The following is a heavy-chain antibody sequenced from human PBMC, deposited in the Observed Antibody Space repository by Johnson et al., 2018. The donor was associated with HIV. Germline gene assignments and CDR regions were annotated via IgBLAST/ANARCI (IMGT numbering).Heavy chain of an antibody. J-gene: IGHJ3*02. CDR2: IWYDGSNK. CDR3: ACWYDAFDI. CDR1: GFTFSSYG. Sequence: QVQLVESGGGVVQPGGSLRLSCAASGFTFSSYGMHWVRQAPGKGLEWVAVIWYDGSNKYYADSVKGRFTISRDNSKNTLYLQMNSLRAEDTAVYYCACWYDAFDIWGQGTMVTVSS. V-gene: IGHV3-33*01. D-gene: IGHD6-13*01.